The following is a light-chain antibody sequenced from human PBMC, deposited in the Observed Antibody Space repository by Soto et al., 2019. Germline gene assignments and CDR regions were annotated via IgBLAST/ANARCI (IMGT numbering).Light chain of an antibody. V-gene: IGLV2-14*01. J-gene: IGLJ1*01. CDR1: SSDVGGYTY. CDR3: TSYTSSRTPYV. Sequence: LTQPSSVSGSPGQSITISCTGTSSDVGGYTYVSWYQQRPGKAPELMIFEVSNRPSGVSNRFSGSKSGNTASLTISGLQAEDEADYYCTSYTSSRTPYVFGTGTKVTVL. CDR2: EVS.